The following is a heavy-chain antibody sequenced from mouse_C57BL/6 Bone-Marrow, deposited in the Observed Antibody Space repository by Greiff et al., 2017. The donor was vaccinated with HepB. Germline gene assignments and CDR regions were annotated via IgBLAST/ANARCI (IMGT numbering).Heavy chain of an antibody. CDR2: FYPGSGSI. Sequence: QVQLKQSGAELVKPGASVKLSCKASGYTFTDYHIHWVKQRPGQGLEWIGWFYPGSGSIKYNVKFKDKATLTADKSSSSAYMELSRLTSEDSAFYVCARDEDSGGSFAYWGQGTLVTVSA. CDR3: ARDEDSGGSFAY. D-gene: IGHD3-1*01. CDR1: GYTFTDYH. J-gene: IGHJ3*01. V-gene: IGHV1-62-2*01.